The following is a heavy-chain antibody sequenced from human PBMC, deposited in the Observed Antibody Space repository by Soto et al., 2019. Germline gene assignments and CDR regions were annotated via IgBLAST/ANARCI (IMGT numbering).Heavy chain of an antibody. D-gene: IGHD1-26*01. J-gene: IGHJ6*02. CDR2: ISAYNGNT. CDR3: ARAGGSYYGYGRYYYYYGMDV. Sequence: QVQLEQSGAEVKKPGASVKVSCKASGYTFTSYGISWVRQAPGQGLEWMGWISAYNGNTNYAQKLQGRVTMTTDTSTSTAYMELRSLRSDDTAVYYCARAGGSYYGYGRYYYYYGMDVWGQGTTVTVSS. V-gene: IGHV1-18*01. CDR1: GYTFTSYG.